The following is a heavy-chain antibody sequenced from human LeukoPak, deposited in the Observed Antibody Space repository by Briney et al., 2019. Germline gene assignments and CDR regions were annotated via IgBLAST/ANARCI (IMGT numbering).Heavy chain of an antibody. CDR3: ARLNEWGYYFDY. CDR1: GGSISSYY. D-gene: IGHD2-15*01. J-gene: IGHJ4*02. V-gene: IGHV4-4*09. CDR2: IYTSGST. Sequence: PSETLSLTCTVSGGSISSYYWSWIRQPPGKGLEWIGYIYTSGSTNYNPSLKSRVTISVDTSKSQFSLKLSSVTAADTAVYYCARLNEWGYYFDYWGQGTLVTVSS.